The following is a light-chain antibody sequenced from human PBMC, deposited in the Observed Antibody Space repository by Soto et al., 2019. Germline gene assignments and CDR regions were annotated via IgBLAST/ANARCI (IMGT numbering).Light chain of an antibody. CDR2: TTS. V-gene: IGKV1-39*01. Sequence: DIQMTQSPSTLSASVGDRVTITCRASQSISYYLNWYQQKPGRAPRLLIYTTSSLQSGVPSKFSGSASGTDFTLTISSRQPEDFATYYCQQSYTTPWTFGQGTKVDI. CDR3: QQSYTTPWT. J-gene: IGKJ1*01. CDR1: QSISYY.